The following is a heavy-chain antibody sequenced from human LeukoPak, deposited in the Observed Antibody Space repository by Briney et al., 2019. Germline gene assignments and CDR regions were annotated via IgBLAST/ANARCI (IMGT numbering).Heavy chain of an antibody. CDR2: ISGSGYST. D-gene: IGHD5-18*01. V-gene: IGHV3-23*01. CDR3: ANDLGWIQLNLG. CDR1: GFTFNNYA. Sequence: GGSLRLSCVASGFTFNNYAMTWVRQAPGKGLEWVSAISGSGYSTYYADSVKGRFTISRDNSKNTVYLQMNSLRAEDTAVYYCANDLGWIQLNLGRGQGTLVTVSS. J-gene: IGHJ4*02.